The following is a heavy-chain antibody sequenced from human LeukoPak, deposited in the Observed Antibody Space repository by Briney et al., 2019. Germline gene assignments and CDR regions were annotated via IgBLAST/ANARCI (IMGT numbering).Heavy chain of an antibody. CDR1: GFTFSTYA. CDR2: ISGSGDTA. Sequence: GGSLRLSCAASGFTFSTYAMSWVRQAPGKGLEWVSVISGSGDTAYYADSVKGRFAISRDNSKNTLYLQMNSLRAEDTAVYYCAKVGIAAAGTFYWGQGTLVTVSS. J-gene: IGHJ4*02. CDR3: AKVGIAAAGTFY. D-gene: IGHD6-13*01. V-gene: IGHV3-23*01.